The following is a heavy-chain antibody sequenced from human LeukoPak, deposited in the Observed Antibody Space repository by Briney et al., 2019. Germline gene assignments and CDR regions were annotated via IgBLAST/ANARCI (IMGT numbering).Heavy chain of an antibody. CDR2: IWYDGSNK. Sequence: PGRSLRLSCAASGFTFSSYGMHWVRQAPGKGLEWVAVIWYDGSNKYYADSVKGRFTISRDNSKNTLYLQMNSLRAEDTAVYYCARDPYYYGSGSYWFPYYYYYGMDVWGQGTTVTVSS. CDR3: ARDPYYYGSGSYWFPYYYYYGMDV. J-gene: IGHJ6*02. D-gene: IGHD3-10*01. CDR1: GFTFSSYG. V-gene: IGHV3-33*01.